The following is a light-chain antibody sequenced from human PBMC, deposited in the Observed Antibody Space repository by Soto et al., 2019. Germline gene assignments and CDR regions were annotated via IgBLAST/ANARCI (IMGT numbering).Light chain of an antibody. CDR3: SSYAGSTNYVL. CDR1: SSDVGGYNS. CDR2: EVS. V-gene: IGLV2-8*01. J-gene: IGLJ2*01. Sequence: QSGLTQPPSASGSPGQSVTISCTGTSSDVGGYNSVSWYQQHPGKAPKLMIYEVSKRPSGVPDRFSGSKSGNTASLTVSGLQAEDEADYYCSSYAGSTNYVLFGGGTKLTVL.